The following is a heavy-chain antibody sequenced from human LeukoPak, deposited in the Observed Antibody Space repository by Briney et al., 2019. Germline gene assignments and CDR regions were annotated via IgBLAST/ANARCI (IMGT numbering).Heavy chain of an antibody. CDR1: GGSISSYY. Sequence: SETLSLTCTVSGGSISSYYWSWIRQPPGKGLERIGYIYYSGSTNYNPSLKSRVTISVDTSKNQFSLKLSSVTAADTAVYYCARDRADFWSGYYAFDIWGQGTMVTVSS. CDR3: ARDRADFWSGYYAFDI. J-gene: IGHJ3*02. D-gene: IGHD3-3*01. CDR2: IYYSGST. V-gene: IGHV4-59*01.